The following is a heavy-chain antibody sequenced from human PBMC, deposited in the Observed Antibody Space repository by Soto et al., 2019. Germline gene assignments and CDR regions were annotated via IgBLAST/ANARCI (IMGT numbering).Heavy chain of an antibody. D-gene: IGHD3-3*01. CDR2: IIPIFGTA. CDR3: ARVKVEDFWGGYYEGGVSYYYYGMDV. V-gene: IGHV1-69*13. CDR1: GGTFSSYA. J-gene: IGHJ6*02. Sequence: ASVKVSCKASGGTFSSYAISWVRQAPGQGLEWMGGIIPIFGTANYAQKFQGRVTITADESTSTAYMELSSLRSEDTAVYYCARVKVEDFWGGYYEGGVSYYYYGMDVWGQGTKVTVSS.